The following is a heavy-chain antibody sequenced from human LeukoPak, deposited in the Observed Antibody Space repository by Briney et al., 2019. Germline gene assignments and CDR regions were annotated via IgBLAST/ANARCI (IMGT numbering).Heavy chain of an antibody. CDR3: ARDYGGSSPFDY. CDR2: IRYDGSNK. D-gene: IGHD4-23*01. V-gene: IGHV3-30*02. CDR1: GFTFSSYG. J-gene: IGHJ4*02. Sequence: GGSLRLSCAASGFTFSSYGMHWVRQAPGKGLEWVAFIRYDGSNKYYADSVKGRFTISRDNSKNTLYLQMNSLRAEDTAVYYCARDYGGSSPFDYWGQGLLVTVSS.